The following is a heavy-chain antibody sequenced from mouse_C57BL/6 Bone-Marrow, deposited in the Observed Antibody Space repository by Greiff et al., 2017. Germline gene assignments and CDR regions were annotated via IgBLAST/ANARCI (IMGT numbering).Heavy chain of an antibody. CDR3: TTMYWY. V-gene: IGHV14-4*01. Sequence: EVQRVESGAELVRPGASVKLSCTASGFNIKDDYMHWVKQRPEQGLEWIGWIDPENGDTEYASKFQGKATITADTSSNTAYLQLSSLTSEDTAVYYCTTMYWYWGQGTTLTVSS. D-gene: IGHD4-1*01. J-gene: IGHJ2*01. CDR2: IDPENGDT. CDR1: GFNIKDDY.